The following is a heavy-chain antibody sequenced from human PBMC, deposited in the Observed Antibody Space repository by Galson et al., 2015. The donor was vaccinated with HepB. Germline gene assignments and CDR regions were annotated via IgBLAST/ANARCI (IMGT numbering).Heavy chain of an antibody. J-gene: IGHJ3*02. Sequence: SLRLSCAASGFTFSSYAMSWVRQAPGKGLEWVSAISGSGGSTYYADSVKGRFTISRDNSKNTLYLQMNSLRAEDTAVYYCAKFFIRHDAFDIWGQGTMVTVSS. CDR1: GFTFSSYA. V-gene: IGHV3-23*01. CDR2: ISGSGGST. D-gene: IGHD3-16*02. CDR3: AKFFIRHDAFDI.